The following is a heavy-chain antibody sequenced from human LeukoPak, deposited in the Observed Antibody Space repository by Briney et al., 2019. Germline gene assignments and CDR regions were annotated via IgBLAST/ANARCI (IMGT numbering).Heavy chain of an antibody. V-gene: IGHV3-33*01. J-gene: IGHJ4*02. Sequence: PGGSLGLSCAASGFTFSSYGMHWVRQAPGKGLEWVAVIWYDGSNKYYADSVKGRFTISRDNSKNTLYLQMNSLRAEDTAVYYCARVGDWYDSYYFDYWGQGTLVTVSS. CDR3: ARVGDWYDSYYFDY. CDR2: IWYDGSNK. CDR1: GFTFSSYG. D-gene: IGHD1-1*01.